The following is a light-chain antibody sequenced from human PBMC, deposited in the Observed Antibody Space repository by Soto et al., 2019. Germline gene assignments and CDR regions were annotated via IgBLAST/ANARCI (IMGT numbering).Light chain of an antibody. CDR3: EAWDDRLDVYV. CDR1: SSNIGSNT. Sequence: QSVRTQPPSASGTPGQIVAISCSGSSSNIGSNTVTWYQQLPGTAPKLLIYSTSQRSSGVPGRFSGSKSGASASLSISGLQSEDEADYYCEAWDDRLDVYVFGTGTKVTVL. V-gene: IGLV1-44*01. J-gene: IGLJ1*01. CDR2: STS.